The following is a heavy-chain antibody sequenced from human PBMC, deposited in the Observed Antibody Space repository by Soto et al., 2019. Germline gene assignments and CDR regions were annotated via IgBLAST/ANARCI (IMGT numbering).Heavy chain of an antibody. CDR2: ISDSGSSI. V-gene: IGHV3-48*03. CDR3: ARDLGPDYSRGY. CDR1: GFAFSSYG. Sequence: EVRLVESGGGLVSPGGSLRLSCAASGFAFSSYGLNWVRQAPGRGLEWISYISDSGSSIYYVDTVKDRFTASRDNAKNSVYLQMNSLRAEDTAVYYCARDLGPDYSRGYWGQGTLVTVSS. D-gene: IGHD4-4*01. J-gene: IGHJ4*02.